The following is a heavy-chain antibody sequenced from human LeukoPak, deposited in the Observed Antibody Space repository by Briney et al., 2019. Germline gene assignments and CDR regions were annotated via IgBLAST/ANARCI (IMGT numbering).Heavy chain of an antibody. J-gene: IGHJ6*02. D-gene: IGHD5-12*01. Sequence: SVKVSCKASAGTFSSYAISWVRQAPGQGREWMGSIIPILGIANLAQKVQGRVTITADKSTSTPYMELSSLRSEETAVYYCASSPADIVATLGMDVWGQGNPVTVS. CDR3: ASSPADIVATLGMDV. V-gene: IGHV1-69*04. CDR2: IIPILGIA. CDR1: AGTFSSYA.